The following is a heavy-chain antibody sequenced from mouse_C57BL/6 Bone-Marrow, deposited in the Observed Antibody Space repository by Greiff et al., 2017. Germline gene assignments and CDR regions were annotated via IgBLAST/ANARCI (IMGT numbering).Heavy chain of an antibody. J-gene: IGHJ1*03. V-gene: IGHV1-63*01. CDR1: GYTFTNYW. Sequence: SGAELVRPGTSVKMSCKASGYTFTNYWIGWAKQRPGHGLEWIGDIYPGGGYTNYNEKFKGKATLTADKSSSTAYMQFSSLTSEDSAIYYCAREYYYYGSSYGYFDVWGTGTTVTVSS. CDR3: AREYYYYGSSYGYFDV. D-gene: IGHD1-1*01. CDR2: IYPGGGYT.